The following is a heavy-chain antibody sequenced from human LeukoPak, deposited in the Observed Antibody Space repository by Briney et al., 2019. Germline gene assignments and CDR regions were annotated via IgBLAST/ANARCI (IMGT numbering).Heavy chain of an antibody. Sequence: GGSLRLSCAASGFTVSSSYMIWVRQAPGKGLQGVSVIYSGGSTYYAESVKGRLTISRDNSKNTLYLQMNSLRAEDTAVYYCATQGQYYDSSGYPTWNFDSWGQGTLVTVSS. CDR3: ATQGQYYDSSGYPTWNFDS. J-gene: IGHJ4*02. D-gene: IGHD3-22*01. CDR1: GFTVSSSY. CDR2: IYSGGST. V-gene: IGHV3-66*02.